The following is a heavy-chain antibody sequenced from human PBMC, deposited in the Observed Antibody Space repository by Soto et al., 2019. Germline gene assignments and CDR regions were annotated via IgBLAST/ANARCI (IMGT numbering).Heavy chain of an antibody. V-gene: IGHV4-34*01. CDR1: GGSFSGYY. Sequence: SETLSLTCAVYGGSFSGYYFYWIRQPPGKGLECIGEINHSGSTNYNPSLKSRVTISVDTSKNQFSLKVSSVTAADTAVYYCARGSPIVLVPAALAPAPLRRGMDVWGQGTTVTVSS. CDR2: INHSGST. CDR3: ARGSPIVLVPAALAPAPLRRGMDV. D-gene: IGHD2-2*01. J-gene: IGHJ6*02.